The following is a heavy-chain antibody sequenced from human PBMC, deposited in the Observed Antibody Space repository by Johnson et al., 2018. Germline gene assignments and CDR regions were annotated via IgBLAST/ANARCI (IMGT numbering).Heavy chain of an antibody. CDR2: ISYDGSNE. J-gene: IGHJ3*02. CDR3: AKGDYGDYKGAFDI. V-gene: IGHV3-30*18. CDR1: GFTFSRYV. D-gene: IGHD4-17*01. Sequence: QVQLVESGGGVVQPGRSLGLSCTASGFTFSRYVMHWVRQAPGKGLEWVALISYDGSNEYYADSVKGRFTIFRDNSKNTLFLQMISLRAEDTAVYYCAKGDYGDYKGAFDIWGQGTMVRVSS.